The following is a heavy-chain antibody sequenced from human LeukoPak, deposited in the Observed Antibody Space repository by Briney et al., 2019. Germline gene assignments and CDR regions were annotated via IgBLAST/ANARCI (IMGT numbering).Heavy chain of an antibody. Sequence: PGGSLSLSCAVSGFTFSSYAMSWVRQAPGKGLEWVSSNSGSGGSTHYGDSVKGRFTISRDNSKNTLFLQMNRLRAEDTAVYYCAKHEGSSGSYCHFHYWGQGTLVTVSS. D-gene: IGHD3-10*01. CDR3: AKHEGSSGSYCHFHY. CDR2: NSGSGGST. J-gene: IGHJ4*02. V-gene: IGHV3-23*01. CDR1: GFTFSSYA.